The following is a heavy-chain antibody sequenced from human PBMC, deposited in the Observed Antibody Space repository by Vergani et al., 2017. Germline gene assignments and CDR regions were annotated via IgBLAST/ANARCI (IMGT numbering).Heavy chain of an antibody. CDR2: IVVGSGNT. J-gene: IGHJ6*03. CDR3: ASGSYGADYYYYMDV. V-gene: IGHV1-58*02. Sequence: QMQLVQSGPEVKKPGTSVKVSCKASGFTFTSSAMQWVRQARGQRLEWIGWIVVGSGNTNYAQKLQERVTITRDMSTSTAYMELSSLRSEDTAVYYCASGSYGADYYYYMDVWGKGTTVTVSS. CDR1: GFTFTSSA. D-gene: IGHD4-17*01.